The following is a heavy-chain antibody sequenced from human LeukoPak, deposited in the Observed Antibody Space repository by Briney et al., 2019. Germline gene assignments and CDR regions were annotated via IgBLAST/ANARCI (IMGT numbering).Heavy chain of an antibody. V-gene: IGHV3-33*01. J-gene: IGHJ1*01. CDR2: IWYDGSNK. Sequence: GGSLRLSCAASGFTFSSYGMHWVRQAPGKGLEWVAVIWYDGSNKYYADSVKGRFTISRDNSKSTLYLHMNSLRAEDTAVYYCARDRGSYETGQLQHWGQGTLVTVSS. D-gene: IGHD3-22*01. CDR3: ARDRGSYETGQLQH. CDR1: GFTFSSYG.